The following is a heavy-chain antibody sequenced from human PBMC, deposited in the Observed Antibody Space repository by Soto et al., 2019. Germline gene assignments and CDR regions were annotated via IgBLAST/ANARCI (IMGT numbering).Heavy chain of an antibody. CDR3: ARVRWSSGWSLDY. CDR1: GLTFSSYG. J-gene: IGHJ4*02. D-gene: IGHD6-19*01. Sequence: GGSLRLSCAASGLTFSSYGMHWVRQAPGKGLEWVAVIWYDGSNKYYADSVKGRFTISRDNSKNTLYLQMNSLRAEDTAVYYCARVRWSSGWSLDYWGQGTLVTVSS. CDR2: IWYDGSNK. V-gene: IGHV3-33*01.